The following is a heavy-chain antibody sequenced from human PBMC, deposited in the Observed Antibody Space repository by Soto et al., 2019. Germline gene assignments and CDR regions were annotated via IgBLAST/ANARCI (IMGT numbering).Heavy chain of an antibody. V-gene: IGHV3-48*02. CDR2: ISSSGSTI. Sequence: EAQLVESGGGLVQRGGSLRLSCAASGFTFSNYHMNWVRQAPGKGLEWVSYISSSGSTIYYADSVKGRFTISRDIAKNSVYLQLDSLRDEDTAVYYWWRDSHHLLGTYYSGMDVWGQGTTVTVSS. D-gene: IGHD3-16*01. J-gene: IGHJ6*02. CDR1: GFTFSNYH. CDR3: WRDSHHLLGTYYSGMDV.